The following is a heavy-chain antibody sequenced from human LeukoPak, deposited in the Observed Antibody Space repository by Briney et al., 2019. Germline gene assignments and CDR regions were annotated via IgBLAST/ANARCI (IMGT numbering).Heavy chain of an antibody. Sequence: GGSLRLSCAASGFTFSSYSMDWVRQAPGKGLEWVSSISSSSSYIYYADSVKGRFTISRDNAKNSLYLQMNSLRAEDTAVYYCARVEESASFDPWGQGTLVTVSS. CDR3: ARVEESASFDP. D-gene: IGHD3-3*01. V-gene: IGHV3-21*01. J-gene: IGHJ5*02. CDR2: ISSSSSYI. CDR1: GFTFSSYS.